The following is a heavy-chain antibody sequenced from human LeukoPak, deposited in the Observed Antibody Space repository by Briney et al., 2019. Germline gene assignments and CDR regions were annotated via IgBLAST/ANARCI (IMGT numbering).Heavy chain of an antibody. CDR1: GYTFTGYY. Sequence: ASVKVSCKASGYTFTGYYMHWVRQAPGQGLEWMGWINPNSGGTNYAQKFQGRVTMTRDTSISTAYMELSRLRSDDTAVYYCARGTHLEPRGWFDPWGQGTLVTVSS. CDR3: ARGTHLEPRGWFDP. V-gene: IGHV1-2*02. J-gene: IGHJ5*02. CDR2: INPNSGGT. D-gene: IGHD3-3*01.